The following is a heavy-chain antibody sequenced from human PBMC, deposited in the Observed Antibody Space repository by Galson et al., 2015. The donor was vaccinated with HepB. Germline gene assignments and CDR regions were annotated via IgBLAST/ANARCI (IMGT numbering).Heavy chain of an antibody. CDR2: ISSDGSKE. CDR3: TKDTVVDGERDY. Sequence: SLRLSCAASGFTFSSYGMHWVRQAPGKGLEWVAAISSDGSKEYYADSVEGRFTVSRDNSKNTLYLQMNSMETEDTAIYYCTKDTVVDGERDYWGQGTLVTVSS. CDR1: GFTFSSYG. V-gene: IGHV3-30-3*01. D-gene: IGHD3-22*01. J-gene: IGHJ4*02.